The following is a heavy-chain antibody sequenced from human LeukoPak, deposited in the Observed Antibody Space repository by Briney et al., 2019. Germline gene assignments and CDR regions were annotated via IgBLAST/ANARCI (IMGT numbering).Heavy chain of an antibody. V-gene: IGHV4-39*07. CDR1: GDSATSDIYF. CDR2: IYYTGRT. D-gene: IGHD6-19*01. Sequence: KPSETLSLTCNVSGDSATSDIYFWGWLRQPPGKGLEWIGAIYYTGRTYYNPSLGSRVTISVDTSKNQFSLKLSSVTAADTAVYYCASSSSGWPGGQGSSNFDYWGQGTLVTVSS. CDR3: ASSSSGWPGGQGSSNFDY. J-gene: IGHJ4*02.